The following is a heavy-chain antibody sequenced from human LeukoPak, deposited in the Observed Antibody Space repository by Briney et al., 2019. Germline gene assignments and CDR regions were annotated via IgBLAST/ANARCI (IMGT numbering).Heavy chain of an antibody. V-gene: IGHV3-66*01. D-gene: IGHD6-19*01. Sequence: GGSLRLSCAASGFTVSSNYMSWVRQAPGKGLEWVSVIYSGGSTYYADSVKGRFSISRDNSKNTLFLQMNSLRAEDTAVYYCARYLTGWSSAFDIWGQGTMVTVSS. CDR3: ARYLTGWSSAFDI. CDR1: GFTVSSNY. J-gene: IGHJ3*02. CDR2: IYSGGST.